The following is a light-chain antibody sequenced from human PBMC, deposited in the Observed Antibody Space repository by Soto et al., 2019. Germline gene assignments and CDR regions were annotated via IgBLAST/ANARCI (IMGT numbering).Light chain of an antibody. CDR3: QLYVYSTWT. Sequence: EIVLTQSPGTLSLSPGERATLSCRASQSVRSGFLAWFQQRPGQAPRLLIFGASYRATGIPDRFSGGGSGTDFTLTVSRLEAEDFAVYYCQLYVYSTWTFGQGTKVE. CDR1: QSVRSGF. J-gene: IGKJ1*01. V-gene: IGKV3-20*01. CDR2: GAS.